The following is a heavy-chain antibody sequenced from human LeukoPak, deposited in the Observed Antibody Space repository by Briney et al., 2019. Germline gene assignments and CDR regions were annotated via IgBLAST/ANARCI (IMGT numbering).Heavy chain of an antibody. Sequence: PGGSLRLSCAASGFTVSSNYMSWVRQAPGKGLEWVSVIYSGGSTYYADSVKGRFTISRNNSKNTLYLQMNSLRAEDTAVYYCASQYSSSWSFDYWGQGTLVTVSS. J-gene: IGHJ4*02. D-gene: IGHD6-13*01. V-gene: IGHV3-66*04. CDR1: GFTVSSNY. CDR3: ASQYSSSWSFDY. CDR2: IYSGGST.